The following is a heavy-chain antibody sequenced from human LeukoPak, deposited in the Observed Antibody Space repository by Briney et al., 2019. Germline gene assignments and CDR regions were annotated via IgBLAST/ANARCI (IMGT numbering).Heavy chain of an antibody. J-gene: IGHJ6*02. CDR3: ATGFDDSSGYYYYYGMDV. D-gene: IGHD3-22*01. Sequence: GGSLRLSCAASGFTFSSYAMSWVRQAPGKGLEWVSAISGSGGSTYYADSVKGRFTISRDNSKNTLYLQMNSLRAEDTAVYYCATGFDDSSGYYYYYGMDVWGQGTTVTVSS. CDR2: ISGSGGST. V-gene: IGHV3-23*01. CDR1: GFTFSSYA.